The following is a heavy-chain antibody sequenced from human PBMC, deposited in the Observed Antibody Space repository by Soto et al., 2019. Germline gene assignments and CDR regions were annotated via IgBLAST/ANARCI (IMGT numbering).Heavy chain of an antibody. V-gene: IGHV3-49*03. D-gene: IGHD6-13*01. CDR2: IRSKAYGGTT. J-gene: IGHJ6*02. Sequence: SLRLSCTTSGFTFGDYAMSWSRQAPVKVLEWVGVIRSKAYGGTTDYAASVKGRFTISRDDSKSIAYLQMNSLKSEDTGVYYCTKYTYTSRYAYYGMDVWGQGTTVTVSS. CDR3: TKYTYTSRYAYYGMDV. CDR1: GFTFGDYA.